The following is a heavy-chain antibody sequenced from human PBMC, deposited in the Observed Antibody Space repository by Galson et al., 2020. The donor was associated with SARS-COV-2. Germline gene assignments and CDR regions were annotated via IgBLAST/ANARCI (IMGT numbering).Heavy chain of an antibody. CDR1: GGSISSGDYY. CDR2: IYYSGST. CDR3: ASQNVLRYFDWLSLNWFDP. Sequence: ETSETLSLTCTVSGGSISSGDYYWSWIRQPPGKGLEWIGYIYYSGSTYYNPSLKSRVTISVDTSKNQFSLKLSSVTAADTAVYYCASQNVLRYFDWLSLNWFDPWGQGTLVTVSS. J-gene: IGHJ5*02. V-gene: IGHV4-30-4*01. D-gene: IGHD3-9*01.